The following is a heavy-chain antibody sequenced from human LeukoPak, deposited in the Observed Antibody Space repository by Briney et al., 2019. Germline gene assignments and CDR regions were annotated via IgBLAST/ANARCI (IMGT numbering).Heavy chain of an antibody. CDR3: ANSGSYYEREIDY. V-gene: IGHV3-23*01. CDR1: GFSFSSYA. D-gene: IGHD1-26*01. J-gene: IGHJ4*02. Sequence: PGGSLRLSCAASGFSFSSYAMSWVRQAPGKGLEWVSSISNSGVTTYYADSVKGRFTISRDNSKNTLYLQMNSLRAEDTAVYYCANSGSYYEREIDYWGQGTLVTVSS. CDR2: ISNSGVTT.